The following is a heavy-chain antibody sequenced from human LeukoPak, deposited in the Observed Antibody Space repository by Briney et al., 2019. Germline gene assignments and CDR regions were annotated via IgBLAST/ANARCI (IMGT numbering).Heavy chain of an antibody. CDR2: ISSSSSTI. V-gene: IGHV3-48*01. CDR1: GFTFSIYS. Sequence: TGGSLRLSGAASGFTFSIYSINWVRQAPGKGLEWVSYISSSSSTIYYADSVKGRFTISRDNAKNSLYLQMNSLRAEDTAVYYCATDYYGDSSFQHWGQGTLVIVSS. D-gene: IGHD4-17*01. CDR3: ATDYYGDSSFQH. J-gene: IGHJ1*01.